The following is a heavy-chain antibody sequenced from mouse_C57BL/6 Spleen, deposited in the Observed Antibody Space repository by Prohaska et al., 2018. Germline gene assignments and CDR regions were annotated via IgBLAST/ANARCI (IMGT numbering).Heavy chain of an antibody. Sequence: LQQPGTELVKPGASVKLSCKASGYTFTSYWMYWVQQRPGHGLEWIGNINPSNGGTNYNEKFKSKATLTVDKSSSTAYMQISSLTSEESAGYNWERGGDTTVVEGYFDVWGTGTTVTVSS. CDR2: INPSNGGT. J-gene: IGHJ1*03. D-gene: IGHD1-1*01. CDR1: GYTFTSYW. V-gene: IGHV1-53*01. CDR3: ERGGDTTVVEGYFDV.